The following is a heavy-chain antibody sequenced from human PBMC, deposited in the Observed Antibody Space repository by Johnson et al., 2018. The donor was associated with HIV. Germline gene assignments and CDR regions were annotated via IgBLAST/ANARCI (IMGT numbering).Heavy chain of an antibody. CDR2: ISSSGSTL. J-gene: IGHJ3*02. Sequence: VQLVESGGGLVKPGGSLRLSCAASGFTFSDYYMSWIRQAPGQGLEWISYISSSGSTLYYAESVKGRFTISRDNAKNSLYLQMNSLRAEDTAVYYCATRDPTHRPGVFDIWGQGTMVTISS. V-gene: IGHV3-11*04. CDR3: ATRDPTHRPGVFDI. D-gene: IGHD1-14*01. CDR1: GFTFSDYY.